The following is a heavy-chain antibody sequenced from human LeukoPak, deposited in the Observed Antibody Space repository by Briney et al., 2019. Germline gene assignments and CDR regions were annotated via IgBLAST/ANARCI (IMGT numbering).Heavy chain of an antibody. V-gene: IGHV6-1*01. J-gene: IGHJ5*02. Sequence: SQTLSLTCAISGDSVSSNSTAWNWIRQSPSRGLEWLGRTYYRSKWYNDYAVSVKSRITINPDTSKNQFSLQLNSVTPEDTAVYYCVRNYDSWSDNWFDPWGQGTLVTVSS. CDR2: TYYRSKWYN. CDR1: GDSVSSNSTA. D-gene: IGHD3-3*01. CDR3: VRNYDSWSDNWFDP.